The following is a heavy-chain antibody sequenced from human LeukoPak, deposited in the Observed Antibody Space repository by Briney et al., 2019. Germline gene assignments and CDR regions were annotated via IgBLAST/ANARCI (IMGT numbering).Heavy chain of an antibody. CDR1: GFTFSSYA. CDR2: ISYDGSNK. CDR3: VKEVDTAMVNVDY. Sequence: GGSLRLSCAASGFTFSSYAMHWVRQAPGKGLEWVAVISYDGSNKYYADSVKGRFTISRDNSKNTLYLQMNSLRAEDTAVYYCVKEVDTAMVNVDYWGQGTLVTVSS. V-gene: IGHV3-30*04. J-gene: IGHJ4*02. D-gene: IGHD5-18*01.